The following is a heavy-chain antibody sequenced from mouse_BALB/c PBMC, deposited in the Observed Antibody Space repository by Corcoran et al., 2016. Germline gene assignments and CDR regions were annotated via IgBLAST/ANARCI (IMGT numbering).Heavy chain of an antibody. CDR2: IWWDDNK. CDR1: GFSLSTSGMG. CDR3: AGSEDYDAMDY. V-gene: IGHV8-5*01. Sequence: QITLKETGPGKLQPSQTLSLTCSFSGFSLSTSGMGVGWIRQPSGEGLEWLADIWWDDNKYYNPSLKSRLTISKDTSSNQVFLKITSVDTADTAIYYCAGSEDYDAMDYWGQGTSVTVSA. J-gene: IGHJ4*01.